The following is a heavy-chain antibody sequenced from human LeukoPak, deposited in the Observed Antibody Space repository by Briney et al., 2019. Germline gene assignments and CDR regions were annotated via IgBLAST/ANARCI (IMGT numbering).Heavy chain of an antibody. Sequence: GGSLRLSCAASGFTFSSYSMNWVRQAPGKGLEWVSSISSSSSYIYYADSVKGRFTISRDNAKNSLYLQMNSLRAEDTAVYYCAKARAGIDYYYYGMDVWGQGTTVTVSS. CDR1: GFTFSSYS. V-gene: IGHV3-21*01. D-gene: IGHD1-1*01. J-gene: IGHJ6*02. CDR3: AKARAGIDYYYYGMDV. CDR2: ISSSSSYI.